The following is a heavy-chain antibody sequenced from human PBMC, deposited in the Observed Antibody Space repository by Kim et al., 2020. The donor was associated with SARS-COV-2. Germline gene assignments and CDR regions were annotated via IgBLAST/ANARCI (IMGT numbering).Heavy chain of an antibody. CDR1: GFTFSSYW. CDR3: ARAYSSSWYYFDY. V-gene: IGHV3-7*01. D-gene: IGHD6-13*01. Sequence: GGSLRLSCAASGFTFSSYWMSWVRQAPGKGLEWVANIKQDGSEKYYVDSVKGRFTISRDNAKNSLYLQMNSLRAEDTAVYYCARAYSSSWYYFDYWGQGTLVTVSS. J-gene: IGHJ4*02. CDR2: IKQDGSEK.